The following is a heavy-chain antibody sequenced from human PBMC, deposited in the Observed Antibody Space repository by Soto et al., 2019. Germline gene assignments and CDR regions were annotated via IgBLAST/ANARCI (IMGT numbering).Heavy chain of an antibody. CDR1: GFSLSTSGVG. CDR2: IYWDDDK. Sequence: QITLKQSGPTLVKPTQTLTLTCTFSGFSLSTSGVGVGWLRQPPGKPLEWLGLIYWDDDKRFSPSPKSRLPHTKDTSKNQAVLTMTNMDPVDTATYYCAHSPPEGWNDGPDYWGQGTLVTVSS. J-gene: IGHJ4*02. CDR3: AHSPPEGWNDGPDY. V-gene: IGHV2-5*02. D-gene: IGHD1-1*01.